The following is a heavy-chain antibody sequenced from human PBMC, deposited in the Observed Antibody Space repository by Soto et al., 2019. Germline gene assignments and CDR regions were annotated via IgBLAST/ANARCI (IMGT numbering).Heavy chain of an antibody. CDR1: GFTFSSYA. CDR2: ISGSGGST. CDR3: AKVIGDY. V-gene: IGHV3-23*01. Sequence: EVQLLESGGGLVQPGGSLRLSCASSGFTFSSYAMSWVRQALGNGLEWVSAISGSGGSTYYADSVKVRFTTSRDAFKHPLYLLTNRLRAEVTLVYYCAKVIGDYWGQGTLVTVSS. J-gene: IGHJ4*02. D-gene: IGHD2-21*01.